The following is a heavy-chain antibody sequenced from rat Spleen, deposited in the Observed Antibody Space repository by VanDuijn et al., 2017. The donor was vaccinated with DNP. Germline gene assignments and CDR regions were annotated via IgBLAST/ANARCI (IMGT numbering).Heavy chain of an antibody. CDR2: ISYRGNT. CDR3: ARSDYNSGYVPFAY. CDR1: GYSITSNY. J-gene: IGHJ3*01. D-gene: IGHD4-3*01. V-gene: IGHV3-1*01. Sequence: EVQLQESGPALVGPSQSLSLTCSVTGYSITSNYWGWIRKFPGNRMEWMAYISYRGNTGYNPSLRSRISITRDTSKNQFFLQLNSVTAEDTATYYCARSDYNSGYVPFAYWGQGTLVTVSS.